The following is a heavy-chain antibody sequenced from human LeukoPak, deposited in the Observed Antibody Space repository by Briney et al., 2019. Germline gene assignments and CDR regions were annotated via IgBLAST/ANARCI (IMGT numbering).Heavy chain of an antibody. J-gene: IGHJ4*02. CDR3: ARPGGYSSSFGDAGTFDC. V-gene: IGHV1-69*05. Sequence: SVKVSCKASGGTFSSYAISWVRQAPGQGLEWMGGITPIFGTANYAQKFQGRVTITTDESTSTAYMEPSSLRSEDTAVYYCARPGGYSSSFGDAGTFDCWGQGTLVTVSS. CDR1: GGTFSSYA. CDR2: ITPIFGTA. D-gene: IGHD6-6*01.